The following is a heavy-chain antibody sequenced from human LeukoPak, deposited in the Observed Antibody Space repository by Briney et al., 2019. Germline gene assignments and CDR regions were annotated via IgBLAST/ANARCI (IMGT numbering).Heavy chain of an antibody. CDR3: ARNSRVVSTSGLNY. Sequence: SVKVSCKASGGTFSSYPFSWVRRAPGQGLEWMGEITPILGTANYAQQFQGRLTITADESTSTAYMELSSLRSEDTAFYYCARNSRVVSTSGLNYWGQGTLVTVSS. CDR2: ITPILGTA. J-gene: IGHJ4*02. CDR1: GGTFSSYP. V-gene: IGHV1-69*13. D-gene: IGHD4-23*01.